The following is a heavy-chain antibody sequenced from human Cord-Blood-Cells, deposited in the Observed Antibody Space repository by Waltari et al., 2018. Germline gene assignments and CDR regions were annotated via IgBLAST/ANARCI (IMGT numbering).Heavy chain of an antibody. V-gene: IGHV3-30-3*01. J-gene: IGHJ4*02. CDR1: GFTFSSYA. Sequence: QVQLVESGGGVVQPGRSLRLSCAASGFTFSSYAMHWVRQAPGKGLEWVAVISYDGSNKYYADSVKGRFTISRDNSKNTLYLQMNSLRAEDMAVNYCARDSSNYFDYWGQGTLVTVSS. D-gene: IGHD4-4*01. CDR2: ISYDGSNK. CDR3: ARDSSNYFDY.